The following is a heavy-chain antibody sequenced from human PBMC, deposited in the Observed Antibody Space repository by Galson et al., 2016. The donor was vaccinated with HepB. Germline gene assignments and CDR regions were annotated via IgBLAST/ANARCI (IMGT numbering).Heavy chain of an antibody. D-gene: IGHD3-22*01. CDR3: ARREGVHYSDRSDLADDAFNI. CDR2: IYYSGNT. J-gene: IGHJ3*02. Sequence: SETLSLTCAVSGGSISSAYWWSWIRQPPGKGPEWIGSIYYSGNTHYNPSLKSRVTISVDTSKNQFSLKLNSVTAADTAVYFCARREGVHYSDRSDLADDAFNIWGQGTMVTVSS. V-gene: IGHV4-39*01. CDR1: GGSISSAYW.